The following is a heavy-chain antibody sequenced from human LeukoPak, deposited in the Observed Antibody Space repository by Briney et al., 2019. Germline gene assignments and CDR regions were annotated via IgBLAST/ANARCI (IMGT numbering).Heavy chain of an antibody. J-gene: IGHJ5*02. V-gene: IGHV1-2*02. D-gene: IGHD6-19*01. CDR2: INPNSGGT. Sequence: EASVKVSCKASGGTFSSYGISWVRQAPGQGLEWMGWINPNSGGTNYAQKFQGRVTMTRDTSISTAYMELSRLRSDDTAVYYCARADRAVAGHDPWGQGTLVTVSS. CDR1: GGTFSSYG. CDR3: ARADRAVAGHDP.